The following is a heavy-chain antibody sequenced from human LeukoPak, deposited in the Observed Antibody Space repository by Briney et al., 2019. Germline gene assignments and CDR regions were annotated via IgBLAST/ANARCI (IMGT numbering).Heavy chain of an antibody. Sequence: PSETLSLTCAVYGGSFSGYYWSWIRQPPGKGLEWIGEINHSGSTNYNPSLKSRVTISVDTSKNQFSLKLSSVTAADTAVYYCARGAQLWHGKYYYYYGMDVWHQGTTVTV. V-gene: IGHV4-34*01. J-gene: IGHJ6*02. CDR2: INHSGST. CDR1: GGSFSGYY. D-gene: IGHD5-18*01. CDR3: ARGAQLWHGKYYYYYGMDV.